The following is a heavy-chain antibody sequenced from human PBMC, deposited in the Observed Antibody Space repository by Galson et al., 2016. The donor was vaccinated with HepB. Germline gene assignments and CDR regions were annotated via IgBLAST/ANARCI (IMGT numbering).Heavy chain of an antibody. Sequence: SETLSLTCAVYGGSFSSYYWNWIRQPPGKGLEWIGEINLSGNTNYNPSLKSRVSISLDTSKNQFSLRLGSVTAADTGVYYCARVQKGVVVTWFYYCVDFWGKGTTVTVSS. V-gene: IGHV4-34*01. CDR3: ARVQKGVVVTWFYYCVDF. CDR2: INLSGNT. CDR1: GGSFSSYY. D-gene: IGHD2-21*02. J-gene: IGHJ6*03.